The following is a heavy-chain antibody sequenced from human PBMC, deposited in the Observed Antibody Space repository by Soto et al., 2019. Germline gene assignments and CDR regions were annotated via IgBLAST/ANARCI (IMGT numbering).Heavy chain of an antibody. CDR1: GFPVSSDY. V-gene: IGHV3-53*02. J-gene: IGHJ6*02. CDR2: IFSGGST. Sequence: EVQLVETGGGLIQPGGSLRLSCTASGFPVSSDYMSWVRQAPGKGLEWVPVIFSGGSTYYADSVKGRFTISRDISKNTLFLQMNSLRAEDTAVYYCARAGGRGKGMAVWGQGTSVTVSS. CDR3: ARAGGRGKGMAV. D-gene: IGHD3-16*01.